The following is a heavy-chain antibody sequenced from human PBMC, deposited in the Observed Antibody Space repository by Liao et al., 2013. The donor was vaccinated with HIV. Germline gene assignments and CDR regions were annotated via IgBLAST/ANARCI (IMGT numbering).Heavy chain of an antibody. CDR1: GDSISSGDYY. J-gene: IGHJ2*01. D-gene: IGHD1-26*01. V-gene: IGHV4-30-4*08. CDR3: ARVQWEPAPNWYSDL. Sequence: QVQLQESGPALVKPSQTLSLTCTVSGDSISSGDYYWSWIRQPPGKGLEWIGYIFYSGSTYYNPSLKSRVTISVDTSKNQFSLKLSSVTAADTAVYYCARVQWEPAPNWYSDLWGRGTLVIVSS. CDR2: IFYSGST.